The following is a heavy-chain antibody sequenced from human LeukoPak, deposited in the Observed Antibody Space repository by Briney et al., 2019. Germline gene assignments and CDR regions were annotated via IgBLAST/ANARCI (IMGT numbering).Heavy chain of an antibody. Sequence: GGSLRLSCAASGFSLSDHYMDWVRQAPGKGLEWVSTISGSGGSTYYTDSVKGRFTISRGNSKNTLYLQMSSLRAEDTAIYYCAKSPGWSPYYDFDYWGQGTLVTVSS. D-gene: IGHD3-3*01. V-gene: IGHV3-23*01. J-gene: IGHJ4*02. CDR3: AKSPGWSPYYDFDY. CDR1: GFSLSDHY. CDR2: ISGSGGST.